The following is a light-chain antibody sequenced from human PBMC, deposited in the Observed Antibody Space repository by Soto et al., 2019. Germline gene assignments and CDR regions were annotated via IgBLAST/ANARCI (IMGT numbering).Light chain of an antibody. V-gene: IGLV1-44*01. CDR2: NDN. Sequence: QSALTQPPSASATPGQRVTISCSGSSSNIGSRTVNWYQQLPGSAPKLLVYNDNQRPSGVPDRFSGSKSGTSASLAISRLQSEDEADYYCAAWDDSLHVIFGGGTKLTVL. CDR1: SSNIGSRT. J-gene: IGLJ2*01. CDR3: AAWDDSLHVI.